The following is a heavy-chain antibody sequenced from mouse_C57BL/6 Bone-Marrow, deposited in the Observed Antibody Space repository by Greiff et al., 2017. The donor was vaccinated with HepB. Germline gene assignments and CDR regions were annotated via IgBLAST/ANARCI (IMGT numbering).Heavy chain of an antibody. CDR2: IYPGNSDT. J-gene: IGHJ1*03. CDR1: GYTFTSYW. CDR3: TCYYYGSRWYFDV. V-gene: IGHV1-5*01. D-gene: IGHD1-1*01. Sequence: VQLQQSGTVLARPGASVKMSCKTSGYTFTSYWMHWVKQRPGQGLEWIGAIYPGNSDTSYNQKFKGKAKLTAVTSASTAYMELSSLTNEDSAVYYCTCYYYGSRWYFDVWGTGTTVTVSS.